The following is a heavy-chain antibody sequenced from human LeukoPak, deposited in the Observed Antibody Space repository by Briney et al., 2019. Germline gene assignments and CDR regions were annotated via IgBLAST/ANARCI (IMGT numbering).Heavy chain of an antibody. CDR1: GGSIRSSSYY. CDR3: ARQTPGRFLEWLSHFDY. Sequence: PSETLSLTCTVSGGSIRSSSYYWGWIRQPPGKGLEWIGSIYYSGSTYYNPSLKSRVTISVDTSKNQFSLKLSSVTAADTAVYYCARQTPGRFLEWLSHFDYWGQGTLVTVSS. D-gene: IGHD3-3*01. V-gene: IGHV4-39*01. J-gene: IGHJ4*02. CDR2: IYYSGST.